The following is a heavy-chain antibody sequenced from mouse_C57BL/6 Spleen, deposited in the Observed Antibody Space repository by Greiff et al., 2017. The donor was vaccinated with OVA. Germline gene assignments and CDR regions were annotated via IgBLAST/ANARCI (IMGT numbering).Heavy chain of an antibody. CDR2: IDPSDSYT. Sequence: VKLQQPGAELVKPGASVKLSCKASGYTFTSYWMQWVKQRPGQGLEWIGEIDPSDSYTNYNQKFKGKATVTVDTSSSTAYMQLSSLTSEDSAVYYCARTHYYGSSPGWFAYWGQGTLVTVSA. D-gene: IGHD1-1*01. V-gene: IGHV1-50*01. CDR1: GYTFTSYW. CDR3: ARTHYYGSSPGWFAY. J-gene: IGHJ3*01.